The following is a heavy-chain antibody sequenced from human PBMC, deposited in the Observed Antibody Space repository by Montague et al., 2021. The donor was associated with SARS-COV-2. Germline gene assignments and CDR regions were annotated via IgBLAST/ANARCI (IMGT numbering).Heavy chain of an antibody. CDR1: GFSLDSRGVG. D-gene: IGHD6-19*01. V-gene: IGHV2-5*01. CDR3: AHKNSGWPIEFAN. J-gene: IGHJ4*02. Sequence: PALVKPTQTLTLTCTFSGFSLDSRGVGVGWIRQPPGKALERLALIYWNDDKRYSSSLKTRLTVTKDTSKNQVVPTMTDMDPVDTATYFCAHKNSGWPIEFANWGQGALVTVSS. CDR2: IYWNDDK.